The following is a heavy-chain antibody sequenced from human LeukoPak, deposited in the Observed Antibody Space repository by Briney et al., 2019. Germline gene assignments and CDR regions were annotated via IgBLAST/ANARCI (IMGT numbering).Heavy chain of an antibody. CDR2: IFPSGGEI. CDR3: ARSGVVVAARPPGLNDY. J-gene: IGHJ4*02. V-gene: IGHV3-21*01. CDR1: GFTFSTFA. D-gene: IGHD2-15*01. Sequence: GGSLRLSCAASGFTFSTFAMIWVRQPPGKGLEWVSSIFPSGGEIHYADSVKGRFTISRDNAKNSLYLQMNSLRAEDTAVYYCARSGVVVAARPPGLNDYWGQGTLVTVSS.